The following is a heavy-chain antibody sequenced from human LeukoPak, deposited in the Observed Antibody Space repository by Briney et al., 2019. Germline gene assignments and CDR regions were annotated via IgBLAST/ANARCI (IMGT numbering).Heavy chain of an antibody. V-gene: IGHV3-33*08. CDR2: IWYDGSNK. CDR1: GFTFSSHW. Sequence: PGGSLRLSCAASGFTFSSHWMSWVRQAPGKGLEWVAVIWYDGSNKYYADSVKGRFTISRDNSKNTLYLQMNSLRAEDTAVYYCARGSPGFDYWGQGTLVTVSS. J-gene: IGHJ4*02. CDR3: ARGSPGFDY.